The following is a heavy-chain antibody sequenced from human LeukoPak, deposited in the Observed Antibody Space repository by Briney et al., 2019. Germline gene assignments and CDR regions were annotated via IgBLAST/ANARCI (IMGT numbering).Heavy chain of an antibody. CDR1: GYTLTGYY. V-gene: IGHV1-2*06. J-gene: IGHJ5*02. Sequence: ASVKVSCKASGYTLTGYYMDWVRQAPGQGLEWMGRINPNSGGTNYGQKLQGRVTMTRDTSISTAYMELSRLRSDDTAVYYCARDHYDILTGYYSKHPNWFDPWGQGTLVTVSS. CDR2: INPNSGGT. D-gene: IGHD3-9*01. CDR3: ARDHYDILTGYYSKHPNWFDP.